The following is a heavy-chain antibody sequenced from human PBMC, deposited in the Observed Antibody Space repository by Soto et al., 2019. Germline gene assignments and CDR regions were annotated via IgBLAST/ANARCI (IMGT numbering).Heavy chain of an antibody. Sequence: DVQLLESGGGLVQPGGSLTLSCAASRFTFSDFAMSWVRQAPGKGLEWVSSIGGGGTDTYYADSVKGRFTISRDNSKNTLYLQMDGLRDEDTAVYYCAKAAVPYNWTWDWFDSWGQGTLVIVSS. CDR2: IGGGGTDT. V-gene: IGHV3-23*01. J-gene: IGHJ5*01. CDR1: RFTFSDFA. CDR3: AKAAVPYNWTWDWFDS. D-gene: IGHD1-20*01.